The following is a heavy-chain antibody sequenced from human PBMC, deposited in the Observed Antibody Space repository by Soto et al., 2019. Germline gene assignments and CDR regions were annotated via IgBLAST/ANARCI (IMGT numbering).Heavy chain of an antibody. V-gene: IGHV4-39*02. Sequence: LSLTCTVSGRSITSSSYDWCWIRQPPGKGLEWIGSIYYSGSTYYNPALKSRVTISVDTSKNQFSLTLSSVTAADTAFYYCAREGALLFGGNSDYYSTMDVWGQGTTVTVSS. D-gene: IGHD2-21*02. J-gene: IGHJ6*02. CDR1: GRSITSSSYD. CDR3: AREGALLFGGNSDYYSTMDV. CDR2: IYYSGST.